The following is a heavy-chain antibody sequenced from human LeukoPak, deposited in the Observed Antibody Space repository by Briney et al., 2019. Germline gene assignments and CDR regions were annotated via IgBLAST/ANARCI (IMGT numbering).Heavy chain of an antibody. CDR3: ARGRGVVVPAAIGNWFDP. CDR2: INHSGST. D-gene: IGHD2-2*01. CDR1: GFTFSSYW. Sequence: GSLRLSCAASGFTFSSYWMSWVRQPPGKGLEWIGEINHSGSTNYNPSLKSRVTISVDTSKNQFSLKLSSVTAADTAVYYCARGRGVVVPAAIGNWFDPWGQGTLVTVSS. J-gene: IGHJ5*02. V-gene: IGHV4-34*01.